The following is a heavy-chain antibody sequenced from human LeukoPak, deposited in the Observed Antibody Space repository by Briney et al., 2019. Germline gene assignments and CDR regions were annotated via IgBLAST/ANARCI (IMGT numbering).Heavy chain of an antibody. J-gene: IGHJ4*02. CDR3: AKGQELDDGVFDS. CDR1: GFTFSSIA. CDR2: IRSNGDTA. Sequence: GGSLRLSCTASGFTFSSIALTWVRQAPGKGLEWVSTIRSNGDTAYNADSVYGRFTISRDNSKNTLYLQMDSLRVEDTAIYYCAKGQELDDGVFDSWGQGTLVTVSS. D-gene: IGHD1-1*01. V-gene: IGHV3-23*01.